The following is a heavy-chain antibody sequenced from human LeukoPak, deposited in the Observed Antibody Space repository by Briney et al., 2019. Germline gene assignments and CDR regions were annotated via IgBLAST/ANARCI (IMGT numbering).Heavy chain of an antibody. D-gene: IGHD1-14*01. CDR3: ARGTGAFDI. J-gene: IGHJ3*02. Sequence: GGSLRLSCAASGFTFSDHYMDWVRQAPGKGLEWVGRSRNKANSYTTEYAASVKGRFTISRDDSKNSLYLQMNSLKTEDTAVYYCARGTGAFDIWGQGTMVTVSS. CDR2: SRNKANSYTT. CDR1: GFTFSDHY. V-gene: IGHV3-72*01.